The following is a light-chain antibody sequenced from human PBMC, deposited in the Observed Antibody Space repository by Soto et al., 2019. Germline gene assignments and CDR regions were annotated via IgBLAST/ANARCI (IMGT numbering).Light chain of an antibody. Sequence: QAVVTQPASVSGSPGQSITISCTGTHDYVSWYQQHPGKAPRLMTYELNKRPSGVSNRFSGSKSDNTASLTISGLQAEDEADYYCSSYTSNNTLVFGGGTKVTVL. CDR2: ELN. CDR3: SSYTSNNTLV. CDR1: HDY. J-gene: IGLJ2*01. V-gene: IGLV2-14*01.